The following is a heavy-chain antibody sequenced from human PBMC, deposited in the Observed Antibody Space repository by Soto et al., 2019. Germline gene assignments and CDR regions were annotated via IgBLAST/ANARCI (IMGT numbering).Heavy chain of an antibody. Sequence: GASVKVSCKASGGTFSSYAISWVRQAPGQGLEWTGGIIPIFGTANYAQKFQGRVTITADESTSTAYMELRSLRSDDTAVYYCARDPSYRVYYYYYMDVWGKGTTVTVSS. D-gene: IGHD4-4*01. CDR2: IIPIFGTA. V-gene: IGHV1-69*13. J-gene: IGHJ6*03. CDR1: GGTFSSYA. CDR3: ARDPSYRVYYYYYMDV.